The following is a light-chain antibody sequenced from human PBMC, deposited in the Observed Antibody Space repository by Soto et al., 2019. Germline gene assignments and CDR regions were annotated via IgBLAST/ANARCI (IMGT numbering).Light chain of an antibody. CDR2: NTS. Sequence: DIQLTQSPSTLSTSVGDRVTISCRASQSISSWLAWYQQKPGKAPKLLIYNTSNLESGFPPRFGGSGSGTEFTLTISSLQPDDFATYYCQYWSDYCWTFGQGTKVEIK. CDR3: QYWSDYCWT. J-gene: IGKJ1*01. CDR1: QSISSW. V-gene: IGKV1-5*03.